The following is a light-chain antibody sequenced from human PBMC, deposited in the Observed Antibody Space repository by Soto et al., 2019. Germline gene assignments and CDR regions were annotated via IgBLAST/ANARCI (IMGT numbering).Light chain of an antibody. CDR3: QQTLSVPRT. CDR1: QSISSSY. J-gene: IGKJ1*01. CDR2: AAS. Sequence: EIVLTQSPGTLSLSPGEGGTLSCRASQSISSSYLAWYQQKPGQSPRLLFYAASSRATGVPDRFSGSGSGTDFTLTISRLEPEDFATYYCQQTLSVPRTFGLGTKVEIK. V-gene: IGKV3-20*01.